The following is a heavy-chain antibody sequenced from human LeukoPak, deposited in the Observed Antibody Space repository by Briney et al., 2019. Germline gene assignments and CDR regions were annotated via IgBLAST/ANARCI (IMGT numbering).Heavy chain of an antibody. Sequence: SETLSLTCTVSGFSISSDYYWGWIRQPPGKGLEWLGSVSHSGITYYNSSLNSRVTISVDPSKNHFSLTVNSVTAADTAVYYCARLVIPWGQGILVTVSS. D-gene: IGHD3-10*01. J-gene: IGHJ5*02. CDR1: GFSISSDYY. CDR2: VSHSGIT. V-gene: IGHV4-38-2*02. CDR3: ARLVIP.